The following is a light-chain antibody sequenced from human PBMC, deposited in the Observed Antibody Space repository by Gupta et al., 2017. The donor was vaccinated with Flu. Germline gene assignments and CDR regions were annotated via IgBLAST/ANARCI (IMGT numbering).Light chain of an antibody. V-gene: IGKV1-9*01. CDR3: QQLNDYPIT. J-gene: IGKJ5*01. CDR2: AAS. CDR1: QVISSY. Sequence: DIQLTQSPSFLSASVGDRVTITCRASQVISSYLVWYQQKPGKAPELLIYAASALQSGVPSRFSGSGSGTEFTLTISSLQPEDFATYYCQQLNDYPITCGQGTRLEIK.